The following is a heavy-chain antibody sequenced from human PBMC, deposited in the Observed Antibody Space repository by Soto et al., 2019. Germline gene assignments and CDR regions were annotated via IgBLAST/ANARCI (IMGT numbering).Heavy chain of an antibody. D-gene: IGHD6-13*01. CDR2: ISSSSSYI. CDR1: GFTFSSYS. J-gene: IGHJ6*02. Sequence: EVQLVESGGGLVKPGGSLRLSCAASGFTFSSYSMNWVRQAPGKGLEWVSSISSSSSYIYYADSVKGRFTISRDNAKNSLYLQMNSLRAEDTAVYYCARDIGSSSWWVGGNGMDVWGQGTTVTVSS. CDR3: ARDIGSSSWWVGGNGMDV. V-gene: IGHV3-21*01.